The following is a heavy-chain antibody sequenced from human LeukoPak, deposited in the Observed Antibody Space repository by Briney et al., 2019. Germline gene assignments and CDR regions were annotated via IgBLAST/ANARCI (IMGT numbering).Heavy chain of an antibody. CDR3: ASGSGSYRTPYYYMDV. J-gene: IGHJ6*03. D-gene: IGHD3-10*01. V-gene: IGHV3-21*04. CDR2: ISSSSSYI. Sequence: GGSLRLSCAASGFTFSSYSMNWVRQAPGKGLEWVSSISSSSSYIYYADSVKGRFTISRDNAKNSLYLQMNNLRAEDTAVYYCASGSGSYRTPYYYMDVWGKGTTVTVSS. CDR1: GFTFSSYS.